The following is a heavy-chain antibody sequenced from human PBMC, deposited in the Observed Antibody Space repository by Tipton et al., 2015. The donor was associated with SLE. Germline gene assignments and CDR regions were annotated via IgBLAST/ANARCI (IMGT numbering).Heavy chain of an antibody. V-gene: IGHV3-7*01. CDR1: GFSFSDYF. D-gene: IGHD5-24*01. CDR3: ARGRYYFEY. J-gene: IGHJ4*02. CDR2: IKHDGSAK. Sequence: GSLRLSCVVSGFSFSDYFMSWVRQAPGKGLEWGGNIKHDGSAKNYVESVKGRFTISRDNAKNSLYLQMNSLRAEDTAVYYCARGRYYFEYWGQGTLVTVSS.